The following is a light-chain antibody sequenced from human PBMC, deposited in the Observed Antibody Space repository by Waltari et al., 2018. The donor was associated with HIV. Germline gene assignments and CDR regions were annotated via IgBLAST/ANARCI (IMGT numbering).Light chain of an antibody. CDR2: GSD. J-gene: IGLJ3*02. Sequence: QSVLTQPPSVSGAPGQRVTFSCTGSSSNIGAGYDVHWYQQLPGTAPKLLIYGSDDRPSGVPDRFSGSKAGTSASLAITGLQAEDEADYYGQSYDSSLSGSWVFGGGTKLTVL. CDR3: QSYDSSLSGSWV. V-gene: IGLV1-40*01. CDR1: SSNIGAGYD.